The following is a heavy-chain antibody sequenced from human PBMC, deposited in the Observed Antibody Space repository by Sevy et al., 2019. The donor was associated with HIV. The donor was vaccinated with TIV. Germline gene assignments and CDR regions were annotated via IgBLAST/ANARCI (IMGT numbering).Heavy chain of an antibody. J-gene: IGHJ4*02. CDR2: FDPEDGER. Sequence: ASVKVSCKVSGNTLTKLSTHWVRQAPGKGLEWMGSFDPEDGERIYAQKFQGRVTMTEDTSTDTAYMDVSGLGSDDTAVYYCAATREYYYGNSGYFDFWGQGTLVTVSS. CDR1: GNTLTKLS. D-gene: IGHD3-22*01. V-gene: IGHV1-24*01. CDR3: AATREYYYGNSGYFDF.